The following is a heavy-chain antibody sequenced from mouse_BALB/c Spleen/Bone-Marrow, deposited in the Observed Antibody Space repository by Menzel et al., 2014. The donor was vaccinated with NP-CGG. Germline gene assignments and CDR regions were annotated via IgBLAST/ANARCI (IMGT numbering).Heavy chain of an antibody. CDR1: GYAFTSYN. V-gene: IGHV1S135*01. CDR2: IDPYNGGT. Sequence: LVEPGPELVKPGASVKVSCKASGYAFTSYNMYWVKQSHGKSLEWIGHIDPYNGGTSYNQKFKGKATLTVDKSSSTAYMHLNSLTSEDSAVYYCAREDYGKGFAYWGQGTLVTVSA. D-gene: IGHD2-1*01. J-gene: IGHJ3*01. CDR3: AREDYGKGFAY.